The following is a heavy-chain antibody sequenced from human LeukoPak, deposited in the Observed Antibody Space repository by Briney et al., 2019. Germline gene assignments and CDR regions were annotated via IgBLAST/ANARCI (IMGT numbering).Heavy chain of an antibody. V-gene: IGHV3-21*04. CDR3: AKDSSGWHPFDFDY. J-gene: IGHJ4*02. D-gene: IGHD6-19*01. CDR2: ITSSRTYI. CDR1: RFTFSTYS. Sequence: GGSLRLSCAASRFTFSTYSMNWVRQAPGKGLEWVSSITSSRTYIYYADSVEGRFTISRDNAKNALYLQMNSLRVEDTAVYYCAKDSSGWHPFDFDYWGQGTLVTVSS.